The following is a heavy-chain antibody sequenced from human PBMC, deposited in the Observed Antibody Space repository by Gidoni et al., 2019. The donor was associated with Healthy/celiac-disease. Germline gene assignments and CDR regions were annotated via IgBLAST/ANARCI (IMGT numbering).Heavy chain of an antibody. CDR2: ISYDGSNK. J-gene: IGHJ3*02. D-gene: IGHD6-13*01. Sequence: QVQLVESGGGVVQPGRSLRLSCAASGFTFSTSGMHWVRQAPGKGLEWVAVISYDGSNKYYADSVKGRFTISRDNSKNTLYLQMNSLRAEDTAVYYCAKGKGRGIAAAGTTFDIWGQGTMVTVSS. V-gene: IGHV3-30*18. CDR3: AKGKGRGIAAAGTTFDI. CDR1: GFTFSTSG.